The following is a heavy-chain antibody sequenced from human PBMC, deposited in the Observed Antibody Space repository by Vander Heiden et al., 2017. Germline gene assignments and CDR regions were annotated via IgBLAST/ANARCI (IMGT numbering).Heavy chain of an antibody. D-gene: IGHD5-12*01. CDR3: AKDPYSYGYDIVTYFDC. CDR1: GFTLSRYA. J-gene: IGHJ4*02. V-gene: IGHV3-23*01. Sequence: EVKLLESGGGLVQPGGSHRLSCVGSGFTLSRYAMSWGRQTPAKGLEWVAAISGTGNTANYADSVKGRFTISRDNSKNMLFLDMNSLRAEDTGVYFCAKDPYSYGYDIVTYFDCWGQGTQVTVSS. CDR2: ISGTGNTA.